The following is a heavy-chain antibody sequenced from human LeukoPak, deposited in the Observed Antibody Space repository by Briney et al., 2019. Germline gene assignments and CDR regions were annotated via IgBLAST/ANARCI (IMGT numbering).Heavy chain of an antibody. CDR3: ARGTSPSGY. D-gene: IGHD1-1*01. Sequence: SETLSLTCTVSGGSISSGSYYWSWIRQPAGKGLEWIGRIYTSGSTNYNPSLKSRVTMSVDTSKNQFSLKLSSVTAADTAVYYCARGTSPSGYWGQGTLVTVSS. CDR1: GGSISSGSYY. V-gene: IGHV4-61*02. CDR2: IYTSGST. J-gene: IGHJ4*02.